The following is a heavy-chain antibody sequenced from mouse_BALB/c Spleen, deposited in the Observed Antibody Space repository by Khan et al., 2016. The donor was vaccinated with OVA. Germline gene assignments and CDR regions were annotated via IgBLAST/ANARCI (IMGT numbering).Heavy chain of an antibody. CDR1: GYIFTSYM. J-gene: IGHJ3*01. CDR2: INPSSDYN. D-gene: IGHD1-1*01. CDR3: ARGGYGRFGY. Sequence: QVQLQQSGAELARPGASVKMSCKASGYIFTSYMIHWVKQRPGQGLEWIGDINPSSDYNNYNQKFKDKATLTADKSSSTAYMQLSSLTSEDSAVYCCARGGYGRFGYGGQGTLVTVSA. V-gene: IGHV1-4*01.